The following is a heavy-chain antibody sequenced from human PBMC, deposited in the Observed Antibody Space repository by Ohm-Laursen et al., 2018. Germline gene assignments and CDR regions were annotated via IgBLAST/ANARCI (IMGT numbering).Heavy chain of an antibody. Sequence: SLRLSCAASGFTFSSYEMNWVRQAPGKGLEWLSYISTSGRTRYYADSVKGRFTISRDSSENTVYFQMNDLRAEDTALYYCAKARSAVVFAASNHWGQGALVIVSS. CDR1: GFTFSSYE. CDR3: AKARSAVVFAASNH. CDR2: ISTSGRTR. J-gene: IGHJ5*02. V-gene: IGHV3-48*03. D-gene: IGHD2-15*01.